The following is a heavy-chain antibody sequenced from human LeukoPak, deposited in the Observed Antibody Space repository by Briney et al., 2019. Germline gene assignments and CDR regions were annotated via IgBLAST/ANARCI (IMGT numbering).Heavy chain of an antibody. CDR2: ISGSGVNT. CDR3: AKVQMDDYGHYGNDY. CDR1: GFTFGTYA. J-gene: IGHJ4*02. Sequence: GGSLRLSCAASGFTFGTYAMTWVRQGPGKGLEWVSAISGSGVNTHYSDSVKGRFTISRDNSKNTLDLQINSLRVEDTAVYYCAKVQMDDYGHYGNDYWGQGTLVTVSS. D-gene: IGHD4-17*01. V-gene: IGHV3-23*01.